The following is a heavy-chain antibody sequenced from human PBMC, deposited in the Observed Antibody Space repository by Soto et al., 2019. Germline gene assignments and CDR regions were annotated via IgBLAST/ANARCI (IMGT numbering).Heavy chain of an antibody. CDR1: GGTFSSYA. CDR3: ARDNTGYSSGWYSV. CDR2: IIPIFGTA. J-gene: IGHJ4*02. V-gene: IGHV1-69*05. D-gene: IGHD6-19*01. Sequence: GASVKVSCKASGGTFSSYAISWVRQAPGQGLEWMGGIIPIFGTANYAQKFQGRVTITTDESTSTAYMELSSLRSEDTAVYYCARDNTGYSSGWYSVWGQRTLVTVSS.